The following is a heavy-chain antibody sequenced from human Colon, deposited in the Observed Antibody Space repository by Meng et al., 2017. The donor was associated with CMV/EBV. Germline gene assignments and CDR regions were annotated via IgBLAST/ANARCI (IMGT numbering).Heavy chain of an antibody. V-gene: IGHV2-5*02. D-gene: IGHD3-10*01. Sequence: QISLTESRPTLVKPTQTLTLTCTFSGFSLSTIGMCVGWIRQPPGKALEWLGVIYWDDDKRYSPSLKSRLTITKDTSKNQVVLTMTNLDPLDTATYYCVHRPYGSGSYFFDYWGQGTLVTVSS. CDR1: GFSLSTIGMC. J-gene: IGHJ4*02. CDR2: IYWDDDK. CDR3: VHRPYGSGSYFFDY.